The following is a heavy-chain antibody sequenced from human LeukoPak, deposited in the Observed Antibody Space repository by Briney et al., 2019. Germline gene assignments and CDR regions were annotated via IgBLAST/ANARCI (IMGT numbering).Heavy chain of an antibody. V-gene: IGHV1-69*05. D-gene: IGHD3-10*01. CDR2: IIPNFGTT. Sequence: SSVTVTCKASGCTFSSYPISWLRQPPVREGVEWGRIIPNFGTTNYAQKFQGRVTITTDESTSTAYMELSSLRSEDTAVYYCARTVVRGVIMPFDYWGQGTLVTVSS. CDR1: GCTFSSYP. J-gene: IGHJ4*02. CDR3: ARTVVRGVIMPFDY.